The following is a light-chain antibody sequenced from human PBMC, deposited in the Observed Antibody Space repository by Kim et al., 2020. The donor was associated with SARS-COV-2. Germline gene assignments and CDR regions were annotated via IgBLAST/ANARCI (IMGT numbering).Light chain of an antibody. CDR1: QGISNS. Sequence: ASVGDTTTFTCRASQGISNSLAWFQQKPGKAPKSLIYPASSLRTGVPSRFSGSGSGTEFTLTISSLQPEDFATYYCQQHNSFPRTFGGGTKVDIK. CDR2: PAS. J-gene: IGKJ4*01. V-gene: IGKV1-16*01. CDR3: QQHNSFPRT.